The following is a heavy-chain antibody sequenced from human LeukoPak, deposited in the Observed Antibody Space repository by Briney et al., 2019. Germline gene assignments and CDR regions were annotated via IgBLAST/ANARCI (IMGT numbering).Heavy chain of an antibody. Sequence: PGGSLRLSCAASGFTFSRYLMSWVRQAPGKGLELVANIKQDGSARFYGDSVKGRFTVSRDNAKNSLYIQMNSLRAEDTAVYYCARDREGSRDAFDIWGQGTMVTVSS. CDR1: GFTFSRYL. CDR2: IKQDGSAR. J-gene: IGHJ3*02. V-gene: IGHV3-7*01. D-gene: IGHD1-26*01. CDR3: ARDREGSRDAFDI.